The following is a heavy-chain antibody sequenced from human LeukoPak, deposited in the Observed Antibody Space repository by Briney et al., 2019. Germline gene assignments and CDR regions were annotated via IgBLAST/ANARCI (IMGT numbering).Heavy chain of an antibody. CDR1: GASFSDYY. CDR2: INRSGST. CDR3: AREALRYFDWLSLQSYYFDY. V-gene: IGHV4-34*01. J-gene: IGHJ4*02. D-gene: IGHD3-9*01. Sequence: SETLSLTCVVYGASFSDYYWTWIRQPPGKGLEWIGEINRSGSTNYNPSLKSRVTLSVDTSKKQFSLNLNSVTAEDTAVYYCAREALRYFDWLSLQSYYFDYWGQGTLVTVSS.